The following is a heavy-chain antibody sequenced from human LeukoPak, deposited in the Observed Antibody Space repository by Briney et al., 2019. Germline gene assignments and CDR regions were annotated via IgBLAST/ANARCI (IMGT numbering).Heavy chain of an antibody. CDR1: GGSISSYY. Sequence: SETLSLTCTVSGGSISSYYWSWIRQPPGKGLEWIGYIYYSGSTYYNPSLNSRVTISVDTSKNQFSLKLSSVTAADTAVYYCARVKETSRRHDAFDIWGQGTMVTVSS. V-gene: IGHV4-59*08. J-gene: IGHJ3*02. CDR2: IYYSGST. CDR3: ARVKETSRRHDAFDI.